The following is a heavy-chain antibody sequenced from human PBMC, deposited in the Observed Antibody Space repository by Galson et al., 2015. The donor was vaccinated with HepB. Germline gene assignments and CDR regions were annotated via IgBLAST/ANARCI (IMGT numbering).Heavy chain of an antibody. CDR2: ISAHNGNT. J-gene: IGHJ3*02. D-gene: IGHD3-3*01. CDR1: GYTFTSYG. Sequence: SVKVSCKASGYTFTSYGISWVRQAPGQGLEWMGWISAHNGNTNYAQKLQGRVTMTTDTSTSTAYMELRSLRSDDTAVYYCARDRKGVYDFWSGYYPDAFDIWGQGTMVTVSS. CDR3: ARDRKGVYDFWSGYYPDAFDI. V-gene: IGHV1-18*01.